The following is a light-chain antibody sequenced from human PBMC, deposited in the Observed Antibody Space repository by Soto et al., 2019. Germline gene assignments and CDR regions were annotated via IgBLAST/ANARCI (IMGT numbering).Light chain of an antibody. Sequence: DIQLTQSPSFLSASVGDRVTITCRASQGISSYLAWYQQKPGKAPTLLIYAASTLQSGVPSRFSGSGSGTEFTLTISSLQPEDFATYYYQQLNSYPLTFGGGTKVEIK. J-gene: IGKJ4*01. CDR2: AAS. CDR3: QQLNSYPLT. V-gene: IGKV1-9*01. CDR1: QGISSY.